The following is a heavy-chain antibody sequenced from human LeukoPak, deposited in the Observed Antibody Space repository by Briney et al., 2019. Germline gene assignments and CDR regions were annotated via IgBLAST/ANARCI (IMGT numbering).Heavy chain of an antibody. CDR1: GGSMSGFY. CDR3: ARGLPGRDAFDV. Sequence: SETLSLTCTVSGGSMSGFYWNWIRQPPGKGLEWVGYVFYSGNTNYNPSLGSRVTISEDTSKNQFSLNLNSLTAADTAVYYCARGLPGRDAFDVWGQGTVVTVSS. CDR2: VFYSGNT. J-gene: IGHJ3*01. D-gene: IGHD3-16*01. V-gene: IGHV4-59*13.